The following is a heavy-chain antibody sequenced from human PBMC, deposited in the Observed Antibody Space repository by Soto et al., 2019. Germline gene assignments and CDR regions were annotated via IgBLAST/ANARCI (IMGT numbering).Heavy chain of an antibody. CDR1: GGTFSSYA. V-gene: IGHV1-69*01. CDR2: IIPILGTA. J-gene: IGHJ3*02. D-gene: IGHD6-19*01. CDR3: ARARAVAFYSRDAFDI. Sequence: QVQLVQSGAEVKKPGSSVKVSCKASGGTFSSYAISWVRQAPGQGLEWMGGIIPILGTANYAQKFQGRVTFTADDSTSTAYMELSSLRSVDTAVYYRARARAVAFYSRDAFDIWGQGTMVTVSS.